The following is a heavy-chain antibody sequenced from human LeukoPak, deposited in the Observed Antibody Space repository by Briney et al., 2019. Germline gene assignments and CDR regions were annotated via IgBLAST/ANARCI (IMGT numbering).Heavy chain of an antibody. CDR3: AGLSGSAPYFDY. CDR2: IIPIFGTA. Sequence: SVRVSCKASGGTFSSYAISWVRQAPGQGLEWMGGIIPIFGTANYAQKFQGRVTITTDESTSTAYMELSSLRSEDTAVYYCAGLSGSAPYFDYWGQGTLVTVSS. CDR1: GGTFSSYA. V-gene: IGHV1-69*05. D-gene: IGHD5-12*01. J-gene: IGHJ4*02.